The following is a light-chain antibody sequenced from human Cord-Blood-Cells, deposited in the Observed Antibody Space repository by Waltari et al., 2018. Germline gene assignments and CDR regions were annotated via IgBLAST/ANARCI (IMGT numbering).Light chain of an antibody. CDR3: QQYDNLFT. CDR2: DAS. Sequence: DIQMTQSLSSLSASVGDRVTITCQASQDISNYLNWYQQKPGKAPKLLIYDASNLETGVPSRFSGSGSGTDFTFTISSLQPEYIATYYCQQYDNLFTFGPGTKVDIK. J-gene: IGKJ3*01. V-gene: IGKV1-33*01. CDR1: QDISNY.